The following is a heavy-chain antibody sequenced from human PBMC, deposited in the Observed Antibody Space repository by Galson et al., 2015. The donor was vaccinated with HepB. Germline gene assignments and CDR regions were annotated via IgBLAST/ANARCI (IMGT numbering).Heavy chain of an antibody. CDR2: ISGSGDST. D-gene: IGHD3-22*01. CDR3: AKYGSVYDYESNWFDP. J-gene: IGHJ5*02. Sequence: SLRLSCAASGFTFSNYGVNWVRQVPGKGLAWVSYISGSGDSTFYTDSVKGRFTISRDNSKNTLYLQMNSLRAEDTAVYYCAKYGSVYDYESNWFDPWGQGTLVTVSS. CDR1: GFTFSNYG. V-gene: IGHV3-23*01.